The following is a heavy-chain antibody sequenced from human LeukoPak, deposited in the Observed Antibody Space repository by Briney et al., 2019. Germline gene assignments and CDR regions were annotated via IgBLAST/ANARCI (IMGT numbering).Heavy chain of an antibody. Sequence: ASVKVSCKASGYTFTGYYMHWVQQAPGQGLEWMGRINPNSGGTNYAQKFQGRVTMTRDTSISTAYMELSRLRSDDTAVYYCARDSAVLPLYYYYMDVWGKGTTVTVSS. J-gene: IGHJ6*03. CDR1: GYTFTGYY. V-gene: IGHV1-2*06. D-gene: IGHD3-10*01. CDR2: INPNSGGT. CDR3: ARDSAVLPLYYYYMDV.